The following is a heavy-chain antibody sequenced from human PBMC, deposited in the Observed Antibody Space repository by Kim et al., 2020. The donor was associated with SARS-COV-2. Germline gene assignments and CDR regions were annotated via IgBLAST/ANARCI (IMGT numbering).Heavy chain of an antibody. Sequence: SETLSLTCTVSGGSISSSSYYWGWIRQPPGKGLEWIGSIYYSGSTYYNPSLKSRVTISVDTSKNQFSLKLSPVTAADTAVYYCARRRIAVAGTGWFDPWGQGTLVTVSS. CDR3: ARRRIAVAGTGWFDP. CDR1: GGSISSSSYY. D-gene: IGHD6-19*01. V-gene: IGHV4-39*01. CDR2: IYYSGST. J-gene: IGHJ5*02.